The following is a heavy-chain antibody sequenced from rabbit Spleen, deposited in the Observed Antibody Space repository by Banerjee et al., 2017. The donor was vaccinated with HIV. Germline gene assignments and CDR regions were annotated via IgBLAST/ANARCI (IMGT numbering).Heavy chain of an antibody. CDR1: GFDFSTYY. Sequence: QLVESGGGLVQPGGSLKLSCKASGFDFSTYYMTWVRQAPGKGLEWTGYIDPVFGNTYYASWVNGRFTISSDNAQNTVDLQMNSLTAADTATYFCARDTGSSFSSYGMDLWGQGTLVTVS. J-gene: IGHJ6*01. CDR2: IDPVFGNT. V-gene: IGHV1S7*01. CDR3: ARDTGSSFSSYGMDL. D-gene: IGHD8-1*01.